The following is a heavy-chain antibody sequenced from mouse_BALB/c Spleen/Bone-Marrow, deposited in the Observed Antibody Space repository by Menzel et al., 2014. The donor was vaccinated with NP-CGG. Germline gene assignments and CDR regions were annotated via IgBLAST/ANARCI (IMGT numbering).Heavy chain of an antibody. CDR1: GFDFSRYW. D-gene: IGHD1-2*01. CDR2: INPDSSTI. Sequence: DVKLVESGGGLVQPGGSLKLSCAASGFDFSRYWMTWVRQAPGKGLEWIGEINPDSSTISYTPSLKDKFIISRDNAKNTLYLQMSKVRSEDTALYYCARPGYYGYQDVWGAGTTVTVSS. CDR3: ARPGYYGYQDV. J-gene: IGHJ1*01. V-gene: IGHV4-1*02.